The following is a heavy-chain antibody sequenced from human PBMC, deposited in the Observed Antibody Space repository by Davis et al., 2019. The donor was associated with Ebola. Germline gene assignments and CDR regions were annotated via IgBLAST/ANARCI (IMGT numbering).Heavy chain of an antibody. CDR3: ARVVGYCSGGSCPPGY. D-gene: IGHD2-15*01. J-gene: IGHJ4*02. CDR1: GFTFSSYW. Sequence: GGSLRLSCAASGFTFSSYWMSWVRQAPGKGLEWVANIKQDGSEKYCVDSVKGRFTISRDNAKNSLYLQMNSLRAEDTAVYYCARVVGYCSGGSCPPGYWGQGTLVTVSS. V-gene: IGHV3-7*03. CDR2: IKQDGSEK.